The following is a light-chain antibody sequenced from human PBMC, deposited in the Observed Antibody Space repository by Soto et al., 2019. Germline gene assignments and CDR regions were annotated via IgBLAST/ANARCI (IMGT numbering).Light chain of an antibody. J-gene: IGLJ1*01. CDR2: DVT. V-gene: IGLV2-14*03. CDR1: SSDVGGYNY. Sequence: SVLTQPASVSGSPGQSITISCTETSSDVGGYNYVSWYQHHPGKAPKLIIYDVTNRPSGVSNPFSGSKSGNTASLTISGLQPEDEADYYCSSYTTSNTRQIVFGTGTKVTVL. CDR3: SSYTTSNTRQIV.